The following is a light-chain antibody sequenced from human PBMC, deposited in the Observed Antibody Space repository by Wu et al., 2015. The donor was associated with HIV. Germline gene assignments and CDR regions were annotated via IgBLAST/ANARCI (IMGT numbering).Light chain of an antibody. Sequence: MVMTQSPATLSVSPGEGATLSCRASQNVSTNLAWYQQKPGQAPRPLIYGASTRATGVPARFSGSGSATDFILTINSLQSEDFGIYYCQQYNDWPPWTFGQGTRVEIK. CDR3: QQYNDWPPWT. J-gene: IGKJ1*01. V-gene: IGKV3-15*01. CDR1: QNVSTN. CDR2: GAS.